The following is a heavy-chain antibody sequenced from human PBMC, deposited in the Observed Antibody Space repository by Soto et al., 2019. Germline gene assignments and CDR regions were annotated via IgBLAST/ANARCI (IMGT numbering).Heavy chain of an antibody. CDR3: ARAVTWGLDV. J-gene: IGHJ6*01. CDR1: GFTFSLYS. D-gene: IGHD3-10*01. CDR2: ISRSSTGI. V-gene: IGHV3-48*02. Sequence: EVQLVESGGGLVQPGGSLRLSCAASGFTFSLYSMSWVRQAPGKGLEWVSYISRSSTGIHYADSVKGRCTISRDDVTNSMPLQMNRLRDADTAVYYCARAVTWGLDVWGQGTTVSISS.